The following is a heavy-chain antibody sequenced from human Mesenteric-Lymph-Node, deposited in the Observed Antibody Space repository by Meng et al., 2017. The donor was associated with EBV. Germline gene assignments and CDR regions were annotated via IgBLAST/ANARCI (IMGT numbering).Heavy chain of an antibody. CDR2: IYYSGST. D-gene: IGHD1-26*01. Sequence: ELQEAGPGLVSPSETLSLTCTVSGGSVSSGSYYWSWIRQPPGKGLEWIGYIYYSGSTNYNPSLKSRVTISVDTSKNQFSLKLSSVTAADTAVYYCALIIVGATHFDYWGQGTLVTVSS. CDR3: ALIIVGATHFDY. V-gene: IGHV4-61*01. CDR1: GGSVSSGSYY. J-gene: IGHJ4*02.